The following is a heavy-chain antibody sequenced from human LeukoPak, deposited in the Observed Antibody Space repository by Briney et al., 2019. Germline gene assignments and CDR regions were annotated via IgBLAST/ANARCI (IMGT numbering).Heavy chain of an antibody. Sequence: PSETLSLTCAVSGDSMNSHYWSWIRQSPGKGLECIAYIHSSGRTNQNPSLKSRVTLSVDTSKNQFSLTLNSVTAADTAVYYCARAFLTETTLFIGDWGQGTLVTVSS. CDR3: ARAFLTETTLFIGD. CDR2: IHSSGRT. D-gene: IGHD3-10*02. V-gene: IGHV4-59*11. CDR1: GDSMNSHY. J-gene: IGHJ4*02.